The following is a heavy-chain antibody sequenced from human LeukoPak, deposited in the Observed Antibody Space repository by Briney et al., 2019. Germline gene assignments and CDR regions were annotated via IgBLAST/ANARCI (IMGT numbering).Heavy chain of an antibody. J-gene: IGHJ4*02. V-gene: IGHV4-34*01. D-gene: IGHD2/OR15-2a*01. CDR1: GGSFSGYY. CDR2: INHSGST. Sequence: SETLSLTCAVYGGSFSGYYRSWIRQPPGKGLEWIGEINHSGSTNYNPSLKSRVTISVDTSKNQFSLKLSSVTAADTAVYYCARHRLYQHHFDYWGQGTLVTVSS. CDR3: ARHRLYQHHFDY.